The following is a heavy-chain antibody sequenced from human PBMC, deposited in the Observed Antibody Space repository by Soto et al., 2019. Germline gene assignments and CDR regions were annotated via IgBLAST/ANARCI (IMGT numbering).Heavy chain of an antibody. CDR2: IYHSGST. Sequence: QLQLQESGSGLVKPSQTLSLTCAVSGGSISSGGYSWSWIRQPPGKGLEWIGYIYHSGSTYYNPSLKSRVTISVDRSKNQFSLKLSSVTAADTAVYYCARARNYGDYAEAQYYYYGMDVWGQGTTVTVSS. V-gene: IGHV4-30-2*01. CDR3: ARARNYGDYAEAQYYYYGMDV. CDR1: GGSISSGGYS. J-gene: IGHJ6*02. D-gene: IGHD4-17*01.